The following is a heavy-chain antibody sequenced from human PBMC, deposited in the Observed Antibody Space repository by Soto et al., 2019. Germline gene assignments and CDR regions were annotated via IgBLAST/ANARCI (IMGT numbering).Heavy chain of an antibody. CDR2: ISWDGGIT. V-gene: IGHV3-43*01. CDR3: AKGYSSGWFGYYYYGMDV. D-gene: IGHD6-19*01. Sequence: GGSLRLSCAASGFTLDDYTMHWVRQAPGKGLEWVSLISWDGGITYYADSLKGRFTISRDNSKDSLYLQMNSLRTEDTALYYCAKGYSSGWFGYYYYGMDVWGQGTTVTVSS. J-gene: IGHJ6*02. CDR1: GFTLDDYT.